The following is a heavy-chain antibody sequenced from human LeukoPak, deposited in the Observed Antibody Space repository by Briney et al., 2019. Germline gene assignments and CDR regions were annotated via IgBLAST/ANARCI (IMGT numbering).Heavy chain of an antibody. CDR2: IWYDGSNK. Sequence: GRSLRLSCAASGFTFSSYGMHWVRQAPGKGLEWVAVIWYDGSNKYYADSVEGRFTISRDNSKNTLYLQMNSLRAEDTAVYYCASTSGWYEPIDYWGQGTLVTVSS. CDR1: GFTFSSYG. J-gene: IGHJ4*02. V-gene: IGHV3-33*01. D-gene: IGHD6-19*01. CDR3: ASTSGWYEPIDY.